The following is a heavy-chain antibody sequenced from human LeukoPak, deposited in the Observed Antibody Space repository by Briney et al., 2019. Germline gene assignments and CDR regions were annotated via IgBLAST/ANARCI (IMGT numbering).Heavy chain of an antibody. J-gene: IGHJ4*02. D-gene: IGHD3-10*01. Sequence: PSETLSLTCTVSGGSISSGGYYWSWVRQHPGTGLEWIGYIYYSGSTYYNPSLKSRVTISVDTSKNQFSLKLSSVTAADTAVYYCAREWFGELSLFDYWGQGTLVTVSS. CDR3: AREWFGELSLFDY. CDR2: IYYSGST. V-gene: IGHV4-31*03. CDR1: GGSISSGGYY.